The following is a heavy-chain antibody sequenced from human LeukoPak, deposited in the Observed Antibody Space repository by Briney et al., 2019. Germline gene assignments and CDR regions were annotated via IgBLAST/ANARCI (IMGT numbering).Heavy chain of an antibody. CDR3: ARDKGTSYYDSSSYRAFDI. V-gene: IGHV1-18*04. D-gene: IGHD3-22*01. CDR1: GYPFHIYS. J-gene: IGHJ3*02. CDR2: NRPHNGNT. Sequence: ASEKVPCKSSGYPFHIYSLMGMRQPPGQQLEGMGWNRPHNGNTNYAQKFQDRITMTTDKSTSTVYMELRSLRSDDTAVYYCARDKGTSYYDSSSYRAFDIWGQGTMVTVSS.